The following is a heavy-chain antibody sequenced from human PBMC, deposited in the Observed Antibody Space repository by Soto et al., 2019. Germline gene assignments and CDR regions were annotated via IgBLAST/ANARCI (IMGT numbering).Heavy chain of an antibody. CDR2: IIPIFGTA. CDR1: GGTFSSYA. D-gene: IGHD3-16*01. V-gene: IGHV1-69*01. J-gene: IGHJ3*02. CDR3: ARFGTDSPDAFDI. Sequence: SCKASGGTFSSYAISWVRQAPGQGLEWMGGIIPIFGTANYAQKFQGRVTITADESTSTAYMELSSLRSEDTAVYYCARFGTDSPDAFDIWGQGTMVTVSS.